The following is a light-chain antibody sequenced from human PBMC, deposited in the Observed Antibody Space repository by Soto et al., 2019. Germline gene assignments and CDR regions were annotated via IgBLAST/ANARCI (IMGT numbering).Light chain of an antibody. CDR2: GAS. J-gene: IGKJ1*01. Sequence: EIVLTQSPGTLSLSPGERATLSCRASQSVSSNYITWYQQKPGQAPRRLIFGASSRATGIPDRFSGSGSGTDFTLTISRLEPEDFAVYYCQQYGSSPPTFVQGTKVDIK. CDR3: QQYGSSPPT. V-gene: IGKV3-20*01. CDR1: QSVSSNY.